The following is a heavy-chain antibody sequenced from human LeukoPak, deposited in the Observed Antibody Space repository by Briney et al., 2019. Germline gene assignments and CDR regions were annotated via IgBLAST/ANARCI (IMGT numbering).Heavy chain of an antibody. J-gene: IGHJ4*02. Sequence: GASVKVSCKASGYTFTGYYMHWVRQAPGQGLEWMGWINPNSGGTNYARKFQGWVTMTRDTSISTAYMELSRLRSDDTAVYYCARGYCSSTSCPPVAFDYWGQGTLVTVSS. CDR2: INPNSGGT. V-gene: IGHV1-2*04. D-gene: IGHD2-2*01. CDR3: ARGYCSSTSCPPVAFDY. CDR1: GYTFTGYY.